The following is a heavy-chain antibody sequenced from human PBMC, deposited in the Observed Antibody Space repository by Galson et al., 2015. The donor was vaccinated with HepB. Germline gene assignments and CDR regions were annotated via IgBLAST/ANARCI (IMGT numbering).Heavy chain of an antibody. CDR1: GFTLSSYG. V-gene: IGHV3-33*01. CDR3: ARSDTNYDYLYYMDV. Sequence: SLRLSCAASGFTLSSYGMHWVRQAPGKGLEWVAVIWYDGSNKYYADSVKGRFTISRDNSKNTLYLQMNSLRAEDTAVYYCARSDTNYDYLYYMDVWGKGTTVTVSS. CDR2: IWYDGSNK. D-gene: IGHD3-16*01. J-gene: IGHJ6*03.